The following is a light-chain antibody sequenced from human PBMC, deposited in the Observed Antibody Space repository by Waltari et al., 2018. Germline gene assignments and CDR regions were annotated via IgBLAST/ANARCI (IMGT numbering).Light chain of an antibody. CDR3: SSYTGSSTV. V-gene: IGLV2-14*01. Sequence: QSALTQPASVSGSPGQSITISCTGTCSDVGGYNYVSWYQQHPGKAPKLMIYDVSNRPSGVSNRFSGSKSGNTASLTISGLQAEDEADYYCSSYTGSSTVFGGGTKLTVL. J-gene: IGLJ2*01. CDR2: DVS. CDR1: CSDVGGYNY.